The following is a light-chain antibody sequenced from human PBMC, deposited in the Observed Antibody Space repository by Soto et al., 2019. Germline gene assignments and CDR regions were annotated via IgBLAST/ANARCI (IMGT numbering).Light chain of an antibody. CDR2: DAS. Sequence: EIVLTQSPATLFFSPGEIATLSCRASQSVSSYLAWYQQKPGQAPRLLIYDASNRATGIPARFSGSGSGTDFTLTISSLEPEDFAVYYCQQRSNWASFTFGPGTKVDIK. J-gene: IGKJ3*01. CDR1: QSVSSY. CDR3: QQRSNWASFT. V-gene: IGKV3-11*01.